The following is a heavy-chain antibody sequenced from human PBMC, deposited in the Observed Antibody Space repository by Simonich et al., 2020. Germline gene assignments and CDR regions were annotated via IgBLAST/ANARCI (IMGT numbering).Heavy chain of an antibody. CDR1: GFTFSSYD. D-gene: IGHD2-21*01. Sequence: VVQPGRSLRLSCAASGFTFSSYDMHWVRQAPSKGREWVAVITDDGRNKYYADPGKGRFTISRDNSKNTLYLQMNSLRAEDTAVYYCARGWTIYWYFDLWGRGTLVTVSS. CDR3: ARGWTIYWYFDL. J-gene: IGHJ2*01. CDR2: ITDDGRNK. V-gene: IGHV3-30*07.